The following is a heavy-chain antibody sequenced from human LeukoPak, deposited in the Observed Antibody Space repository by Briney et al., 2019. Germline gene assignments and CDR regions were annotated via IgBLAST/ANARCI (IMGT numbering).Heavy chain of an antibody. CDR1: GYTFTSYA. Sequence: ASVKVSCKASGYTFTSYAISWVRQAPGQGLEWMGGIIPIFGTANYAQKFQGRVTITADESTSTAYMELSSLRSEDTAVYYCARALPISDYGGNSGLFDYWGQGTLVTVSS. CDR2: IIPIFGTA. J-gene: IGHJ4*02. D-gene: IGHD4-23*01. V-gene: IGHV1-69*13. CDR3: ARALPISDYGGNSGLFDY.